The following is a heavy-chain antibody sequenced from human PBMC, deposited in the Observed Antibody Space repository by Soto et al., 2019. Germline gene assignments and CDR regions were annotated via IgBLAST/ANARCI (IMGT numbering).Heavy chain of an antibody. CDR3: ARHIGRPPRAIAF. CDR1: GYSFTSYW. J-gene: IGHJ1*01. CDR2: IDPSDSYT. Sequence: GQARQIRCKGSGYSFTSYWISWGRQMPGKGLEWMGRIDPSDSYTSYSPSFQGHVTLSADKSISTAYLQWSSLKASDTAMYYCARHIGRPPRAIAFRDQSPLVSLSS. V-gene: IGHV5-10-1*01. D-gene: IGHD1-26*01.